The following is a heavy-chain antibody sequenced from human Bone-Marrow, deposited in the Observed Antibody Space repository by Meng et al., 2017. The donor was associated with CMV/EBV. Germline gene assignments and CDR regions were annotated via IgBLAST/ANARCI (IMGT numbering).Heavy chain of an antibody. D-gene: IGHD6-6*01. J-gene: IGHJ4*03. V-gene: IGHV4-39*01. CDR3: ARLPYSSSSYIDY. CDR2: IYYSGST. Sequence: SETLSLTCTVSGGSISSSSYYWGWIRQPPGKGLEWIGSIYYSGSTYYNPSLKSRVTISVDTSKNQFSLKLSSVTAADTAVYYCARLPYSSSSYIDYWGQGPTVPVSS. CDR1: GGSISSSSYY.